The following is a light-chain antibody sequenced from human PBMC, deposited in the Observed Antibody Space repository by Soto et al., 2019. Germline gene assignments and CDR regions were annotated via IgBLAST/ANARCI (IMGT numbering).Light chain of an antibody. J-gene: IGLJ1*01. Sequence: QSALTQPASVSGSPGQSITISCSGTSSDVGGYNSVSWYRQYPGKAPKLIIYEVDNRPSGVSDRFSGSKSGNTASLTISGLQADDEADYYCYSYRGTNTRYVFGTGTKVPS. CDR3: YSYRGTNTRYV. V-gene: IGLV2-14*01. CDR1: SSDVGGYNS. CDR2: EVD.